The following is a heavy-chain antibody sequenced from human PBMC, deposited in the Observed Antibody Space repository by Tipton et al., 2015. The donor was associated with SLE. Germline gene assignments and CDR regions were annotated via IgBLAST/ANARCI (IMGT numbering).Heavy chain of an antibody. CDR3: AKDKDYGSGSYFVDY. CDR1: AFTFSGYG. J-gene: IGHJ4*02. CDR2: IRYDGTNT. Sequence: SLRLSCAASAFTFSGYGMYWVRQAPGKGLEWVAFIRYDGTNTDYAGSVKGRFTISRDNSENTLYLQMNSLRAEDSAVYYCAKDKDYGSGSYFVDYWGQGTLVTVSS. D-gene: IGHD3-10*01. V-gene: IGHV3-30*02.